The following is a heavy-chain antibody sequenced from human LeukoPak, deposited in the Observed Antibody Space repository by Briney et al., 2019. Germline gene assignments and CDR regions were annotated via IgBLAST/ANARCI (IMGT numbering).Heavy chain of an antibody. CDR1: GYTFTVYH. CDR3: ARDYCSSTSCLFDY. Sequence: ASVTVSCKASGYTFTVYHMHWVRRAPGQGLEWMGRINPNSGDTNYAQRFQGRVTMTRDTSISTAYMELSRLRSDDTAVYYCARDYCSSTSCLFDYWGQGTLVTVSS. V-gene: IGHV1-2*06. CDR2: INPNSGDT. D-gene: IGHD2-2*01. J-gene: IGHJ4*02.